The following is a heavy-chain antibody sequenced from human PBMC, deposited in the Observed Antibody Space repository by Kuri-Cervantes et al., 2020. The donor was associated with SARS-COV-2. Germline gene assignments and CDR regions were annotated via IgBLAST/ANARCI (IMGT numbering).Heavy chain of an antibody. Sequence: SVKVSCKASGYTFTGHYMHWMRQAPGQGLEWMGGIIPILNTVKYAQKFQGRVTITADKSTRTAYMELSSLRSEDTAVFYCARATNYDFYMDVWGKGTTVTVSS. J-gene: IGHJ6*03. V-gene: IGHV1-69*10. CDR1: GYTFTGHY. CDR2: IIPILNTV. D-gene: IGHD3-3*01. CDR3: ARATNYDFYMDV.